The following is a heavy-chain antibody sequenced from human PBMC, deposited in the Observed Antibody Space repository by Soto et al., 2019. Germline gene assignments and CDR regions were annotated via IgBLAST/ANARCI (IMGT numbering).Heavy chain of an antibody. J-gene: IGHJ1*01. D-gene: IGHD1-26*01. CDR3: ARDGWDA. V-gene: IGHV3-23*01. Sequence: EVQLLESVGGLVQPGGSLRLSCAVSGFTLGSYAMSWVRQAPGKGLEWVSAINAGGDSTYYADSVKGRFTIYRDRSENTLYLQMNSLRVEDTAVYYCARDGWDAWGQGTLVTVSS. CDR1: GFTLGSYA. CDR2: INAGGDST.